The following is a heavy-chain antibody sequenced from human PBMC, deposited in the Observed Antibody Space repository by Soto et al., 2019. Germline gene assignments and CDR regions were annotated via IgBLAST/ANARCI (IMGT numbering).Heavy chain of an antibody. CDR2: IYYSGST. CDR1: GGSISSYY. V-gene: IGHV4-59*01. Sequence: QVQLQESGPGLVKPSETLSLTCTVSGGSISSYYWSWIRQPPGKGLEWIGYIYYSGSTNYNPSLTSRVTISVDTSKNQFSLKLSSVTAADTAVYYCARENYSWDNWFDPWGQGTLVTVSS. D-gene: IGHD4-4*01. J-gene: IGHJ5*02. CDR3: ARENYSWDNWFDP.